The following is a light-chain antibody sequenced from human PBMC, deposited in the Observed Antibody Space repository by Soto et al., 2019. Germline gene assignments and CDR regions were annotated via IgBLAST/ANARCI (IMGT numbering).Light chain of an antibody. CDR2: EVT. Sequence: QPVLTQPASVSGSPGQSITISCTRPSSGVWSFNFVSWYQQHPDKAPQVLIYEVTKRPPGVSNRFSGSKSGNTASLTISGLQADDESDYYCCSDAGSSSYVFGTGTKLTVL. J-gene: IGLJ1*01. CDR3: CSDAGSSSYV. V-gene: IGLV2-23*02. CDR1: SSGVWSFNF.